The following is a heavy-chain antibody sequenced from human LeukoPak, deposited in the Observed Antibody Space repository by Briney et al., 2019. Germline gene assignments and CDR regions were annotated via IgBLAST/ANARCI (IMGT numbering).Heavy chain of an antibody. CDR2: ISSNGAST. D-gene: IGHD2-2*02. J-gene: IGHJ4*02. Sequence: PGGSLRLSCAASGFTFSSYAMHWVRQAPGKGLEYVSAISSNGASTYYANSVKGRFTISRDNSKNTLYLQMGSLRAEDMAVYYCAREFCSSISGYKALGYWGQGTLVTVSS. CDR3: AREFCSSISGYKALGY. CDR1: GFTFSSYA. V-gene: IGHV3-64*01.